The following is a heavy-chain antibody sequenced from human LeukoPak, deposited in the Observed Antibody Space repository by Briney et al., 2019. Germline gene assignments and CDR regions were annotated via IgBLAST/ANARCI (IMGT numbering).Heavy chain of an antibody. Sequence: SGTLSLTCRVSGDSLSPFYWNWIRQTPDKGLEWIGYVYSTGSTYYNTALKSRGAISVDTSKRKFSLNRKSVTAPHAPVSYCARAKGGSYGFNYESWG. CDR1: GDSLSPFY. CDR2: VYSTGST. V-gene: IGHV4-59*01. CDR3: ARAKGGSYGFNYES. D-gene: IGHD1-26*01. J-gene: IGHJ5*01.